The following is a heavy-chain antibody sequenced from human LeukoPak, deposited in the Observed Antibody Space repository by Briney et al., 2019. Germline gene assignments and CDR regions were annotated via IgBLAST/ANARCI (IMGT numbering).Heavy chain of an antibody. J-gene: IGHJ4*02. CDR1: GFTFTNYW. D-gene: IGHD7-27*01. V-gene: IGHV3-7*01. CDR2: IKIDGSEK. CDR3: AREGTLRAHWDPFDY. Sequence: GGSLRLSRAASGFTFTNYWMSWVRQAPGKGLELVATIKIDGSEKYYADSVRGRFTISRDNARNSQYLQMNSLRGEDTAVYYCAREGTLRAHWDPFDYWGQGTLVTVSS.